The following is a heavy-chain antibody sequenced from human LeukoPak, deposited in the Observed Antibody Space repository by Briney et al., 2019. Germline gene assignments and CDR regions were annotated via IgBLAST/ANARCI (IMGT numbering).Heavy chain of an antibody. V-gene: IGHV4-59*01. J-gene: IGHJ5*02. CDR2: IYSSGST. CDR1: GGSISSYY. Sequence: SETLSLTCTVSGGSISSYYWSWIRQPPGKGLEWIAYIYSSGSTNYNPSLKSRVTISVDTSKNQFSLKLSSVTAADTAMYYCARHSDFDRDVGGEYFDLWGQGTLVTVSS. CDR3: ARHSDFDRDVGGEYFDL. D-gene: IGHD3-3*01.